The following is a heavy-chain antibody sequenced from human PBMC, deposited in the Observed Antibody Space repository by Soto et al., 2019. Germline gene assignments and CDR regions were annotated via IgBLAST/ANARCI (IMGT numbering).Heavy chain of an antibody. Sequence: GGSLRLSCAASGFTFDDYAMHWVRQAPGKGLEWVSGISWNSGSIGYADSVKGRLTISRDNDKNSMYLQMNSLRAEDTALYYWAKDISPALSSSGGQGTLVTVSS. V-gene: IGHV3-9*01. CDR2: ISWNSGSI. CDR1: GFTFDDYA. D-gene: IGHD6-13*01. CDR3: AKDISPALSSS. J-gene: IGHJ4*02.